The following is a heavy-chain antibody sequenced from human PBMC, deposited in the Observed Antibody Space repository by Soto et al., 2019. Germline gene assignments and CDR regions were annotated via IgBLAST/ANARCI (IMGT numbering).Heavy chain of an antibody. D-gene: IGHD2-2*01. Sequence: PGESLKISCKGSGYSFTSYWISWVRQMPGKGLEWMGRIDPSDSYTNYSPSFQGHVTISADKSISTAYLQWSSLKASDTAMYYCATDPTCSSTSCYPSGMDVWGQGTTVTVSS. J-gene: IGHJ6*02. V-gene: IGHV5-10-1*01. CDR3: ATDPTCSSTSCYPSGMDV. CDR1: GYSFTSYW. CDR2: IDPSDSYT.